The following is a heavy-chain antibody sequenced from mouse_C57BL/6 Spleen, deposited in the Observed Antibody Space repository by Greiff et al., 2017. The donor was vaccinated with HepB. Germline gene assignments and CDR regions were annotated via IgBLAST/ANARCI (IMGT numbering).Heavy chain of an antibody. D-gene: IGHD2-4*01. CDR2: IYPGDGDT. V-gene: IGHV1-80*01. J-gene: IGHJ2*01. CDR3: ANDYEGYFDY. CDR1: GYAFSSYW. Sequence: VQLVESGAELVKPGASVKISCKASGYAFSSYWMNWVKQRPGKGLEWIGQIYPGDGDTNYNGKFKGKATLTADKSSSTAYMQLSSLTSEDSAVYFCANDYEGYFDYWGQGTTLTVSS.